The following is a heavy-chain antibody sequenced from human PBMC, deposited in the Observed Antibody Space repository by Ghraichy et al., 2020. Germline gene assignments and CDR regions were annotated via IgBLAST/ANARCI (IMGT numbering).Heavy chain of an antibody. CDR1: GFTFSSYA. V-gene: IGHV3-23*01. CDR2: ISGRGSTT. CDR3: AKETQRTTAAGPIDY. Sequence: RGSLRLSCGASGFTFSSYAMNWVRQAPGKGLEWVSIISGRGSTTYYADSVKGRFTISRDNSKNILYLQMNSLRAEDTAVYYCAKETQRTTAAGPIDYWGQGTLVTVSS. J-gene: IGHJ4*01. D-gene: IGHD2-2*01.